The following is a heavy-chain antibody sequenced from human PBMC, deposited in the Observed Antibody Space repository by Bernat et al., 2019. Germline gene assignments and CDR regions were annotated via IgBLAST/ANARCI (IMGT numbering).Heavy chain of an antibody. J-gene: IGHJ6*02. CDR1: GYTFTSYG. V-gene: IGHV1-18*01. CDR3: ARDYFSGMSSLLYGMDV. CDR2: ISAYNGNT. Sequence: QVQLVQSGAEVKKPGASVKVSCKASGYTFTSYGISWVRQAPGQGLEWMGWISAYNGNTNYAQKLQGRVTMTTDTSTSTAYMELRSLRSDDTAVYYCARDYFSGMSSLLYGMDVWGQGTTVTVSS. D-gene: IGHD2/OR15-2a*01.